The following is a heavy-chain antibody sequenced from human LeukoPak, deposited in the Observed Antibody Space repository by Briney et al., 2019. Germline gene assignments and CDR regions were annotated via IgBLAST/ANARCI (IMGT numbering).Heavy chain of an antibody. CDR3: ARACDWGEASHYSSGWYFYDY. Sequence: KPSETLSLTCTVSGGSISSYYWSWIRQPAGKGLEWIGRIYTSGSTNYNPSLKSRVTMSVDTSKNQFSLKLSSVTAADTAVYYCARACDWGEASHYSSGWYFYDYWGQGTLVTVSS. CDR1: GGSISSYY. CDR2: IYTSGST. J-gene: IGHJ4*02. D-gene: IGHD6-19*01. V-gene: IGHV4-4*07.